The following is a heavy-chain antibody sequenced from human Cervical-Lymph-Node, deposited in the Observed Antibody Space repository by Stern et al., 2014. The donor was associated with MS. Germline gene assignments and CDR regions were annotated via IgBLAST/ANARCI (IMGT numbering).Heavy chain of an antibody. D-gene: IGHD6-19*01. J-gene: IGHJ6*02. CDR2: ISWNGNMS. Sequence: EVQLVESGGGLVQPGGSRRVSCVASGFAFEAYAMHWVRQGPGKGLEWVSGISWNGNMSVYADSVKGRFTFSRDNAKNSMFLQMDSLRTEDTALYYCASLAVAGTGGMDVWGQGTTVTVS. V-gene: IGHV3-9*01. CDR3: ASLAVAGTGGMDV. CDR1: GFAFEAYA.